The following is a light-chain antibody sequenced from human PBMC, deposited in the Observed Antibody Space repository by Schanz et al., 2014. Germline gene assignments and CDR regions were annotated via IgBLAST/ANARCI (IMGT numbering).Light chain of an antibody. V-gene: IGKV1-5*01. CDR3: QQYHSYPLT. J-gene: IGKJ4*01. CDR2: DVS. CDR1: QSISSW. Sequence: DIQMTQSPSTLSASVGDRVTITCRASQSISSWLAWYQQKPGKAPKLLIYDVSSLESGVPSRFSGSGSGTEFTLTISSLQPDDFAAYYCQQYHSYPLTFGGGTMVGIK.